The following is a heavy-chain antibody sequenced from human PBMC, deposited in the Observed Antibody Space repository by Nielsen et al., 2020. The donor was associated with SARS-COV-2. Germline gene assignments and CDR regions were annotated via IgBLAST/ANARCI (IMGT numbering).Heavy chain of an antibody. CDR2: IYSGGST. D-gene: IGHD3-3*01. Sequence: GGSLRLSCAASGFTVSSNYMSWVRQAPGKGLEWVSVIYSGGSTYYADSVKGRFTISRDNSKNTLYLQMNILRAEDTAVYYCATPLLRFLEMDVWGKGTTVTVSS. CDR1: GFTVSSNY. V-gene: IGHV3-66*01. CDR3: ATPLLRFLEMDV. J-gene: IGHJ6*04.